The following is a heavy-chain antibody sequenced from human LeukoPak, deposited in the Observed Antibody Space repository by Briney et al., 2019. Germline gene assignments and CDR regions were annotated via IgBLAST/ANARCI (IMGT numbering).Heavy chain of an antibody. V-gene: IGHV1-69*01. CDR1: GGTFSSYA. D-gene: IGHD2-15*01. CDR3: ARARNYCSGGSCYYFDY. CDR2: IIPIFGTA. Sequence: SVKVSCKASGGTFSSYAISWVRQAPGQGLEWMGGIIPIFGTANYAQKFQGRVTITADESTSTAYMELSSLRSEDTAVYYCARARNYCSGGSCYYFDYWGQGTLVTVSS. J-gene: IGHJ4*02.